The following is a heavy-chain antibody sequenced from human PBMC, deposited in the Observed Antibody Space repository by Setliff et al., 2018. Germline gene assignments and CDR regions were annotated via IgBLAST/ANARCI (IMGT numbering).Heavy chain of an antibody. D-gene: IGHD2-2*01. CDR1: SYTSTNYG. CDR2: ITAYDGNT. J-gene: IGHJ4*02. V-gene: IGHV1-18*01. CDR3: ARGPPDFVVVPAAAKFDY. Sequence: ASVKVSCKTSSYTSTNYGINWVRQAPGRGLEWMGWITAYDGNTHYAQKFQGRATIITDESTSTAYMELRSLRSDDTAVYYCARGPPDFVVVPAAAKFDYWGPGTLVTVSS.